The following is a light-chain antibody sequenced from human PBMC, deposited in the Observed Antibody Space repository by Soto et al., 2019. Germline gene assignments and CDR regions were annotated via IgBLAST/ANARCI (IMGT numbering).Light chain of an antibody. Sequence: QSALTQPASVSGSPGQSIAISCTGTSSEVGGYSYVSWYQQQPGKALKLVISDVSNRLSGVSDLFSGSKSGNTASLTISGLQTEDEADYYCASYTTSSTYVFGTGTKVTVL. CDR3: ASYTTSSTYV. V-gene: IGLV2-14*01. CDR1: SSEVGGYSY. CDR2: DVS. J-gene: IGLJ1*01.